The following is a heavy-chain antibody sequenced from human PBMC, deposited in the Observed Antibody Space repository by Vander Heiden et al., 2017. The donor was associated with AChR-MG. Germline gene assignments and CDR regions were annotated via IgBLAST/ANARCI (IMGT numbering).Heavy chain of an antibody. CDR3: ARDCRGGYCYGMDF. CDR2: IIPNIGTA. Sequence: QIKQMYSVAEVKKPGSSVNVDCKAPRGTLSSYAISWVRQAPGQGLEWMGGIIPNIGTANYAQKFQGRVTITADESTSTAYMELSSLRSEDTAVYYCARDCRGGYCYGMDFWGQGTTVTVSS. V-gene: IGHV1-69*12. CDR1: RGTLSSYA. J-gene: IGHJ6*02.